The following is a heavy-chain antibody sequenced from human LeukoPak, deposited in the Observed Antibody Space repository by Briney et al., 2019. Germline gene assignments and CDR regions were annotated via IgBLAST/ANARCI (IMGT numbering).Heavy chain of an antibody. CDR3: AKEWDY. CDR1: GFTFSSYA. V-gene: IGHV3-30-3*02. Sequence: GGSLRLSCAAFGFTFSSYAMHWVRQAPGKGLEWVAVISYDGSNKYYADSVKGRFTISRDNSKNTLYLQMNSLRAEDTAVYYCAKEWDYWGQGTQVTVSS. J-gene: IGHJ4*02. CDR2: ISYDGSNK.